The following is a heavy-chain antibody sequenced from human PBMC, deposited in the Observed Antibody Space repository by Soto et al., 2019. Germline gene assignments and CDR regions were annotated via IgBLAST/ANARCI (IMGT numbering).Heavy chain of an antibody. CDR2: INPYDGNT. V-gene: IGHV1-18*01. CDR3: ARSGGPMNYYYYYYMDV. Sequence: ASVKVSCKASGYTFTSYGISWVRQAPGQGLEWMGIINPYDGNTSHAQKLQGRVTMTRDTSTSTVYMELSSLRSEDTAVYYCARSGGPMNYYYYYYMDVWGKGTTVTVSS. CDR1: GYTFTSYG. D-gene: IGHD2-15*01. J-gene: IGHJ6*03.